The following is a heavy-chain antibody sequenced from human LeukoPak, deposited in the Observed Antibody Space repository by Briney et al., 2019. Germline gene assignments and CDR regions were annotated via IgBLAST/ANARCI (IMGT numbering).Heavy chain of an antibody. CDR3: ARVQGSYYAPYFDY. CDR2: IYSGGST. J-gene: IGHJ4*02. D-gene: IGHD1-26*01. CDR1: GFTVSSNY. Sequence: GESLKISCAASGFTVSSNYMSWVRQAPGKGLEWVSVIYSGGSTYYADSVKGRFTISRDNSKNTLYLQMNSLRAEDTAVYYCARVQGSYYAPYFDYWGQGTLVTVSS. V-gene: IGHV3-53*01.